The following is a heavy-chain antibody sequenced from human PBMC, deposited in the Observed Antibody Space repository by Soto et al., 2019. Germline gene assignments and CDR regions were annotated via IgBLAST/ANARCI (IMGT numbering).Heavy chain of an antibody. D-gene: IGHD3-16*01. CDR3: VRVGLNRNYDFDF. Sequence: QVQLVQSGAEVKKPGASVKVSCKASGYTFNSYYIHWVRQAPGQGLEWMGGINPNSDVTGYAQSFPGQVTMTRDMSMTTAYMDLTRLRSDDTAVYYCVRVGLNRNYDFDFWGQGTLITVSS. V-gene: IGHV1-2*02. CDR2: INPNSDVT. J-gene: IGHJ4*02. CDR1: GYTFNSYY.